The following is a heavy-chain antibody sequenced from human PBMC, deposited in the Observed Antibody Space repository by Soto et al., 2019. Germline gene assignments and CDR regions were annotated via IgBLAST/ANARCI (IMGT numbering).Heavy chain of an antibody. J-gene: IGHJ6*02. V-gene: IGHV1-8*01. Sequence: ASVKVSCKASGYTFTSYDINWVRQATGQGLEWMGWMNPNSGNTGYAQKFQGRVTMTRSTSISTAYIELSSLRSEDTAVYYCARDNIVLVPAAIDYYYYGMDVWGQGTTVTVSS. D-gene: IGHD2-2*01. CDR1: GYTFTSYD. CDR2: MNPNSGNT. CDR3: ARDNIVLVPAAIDYYYYGMDV.